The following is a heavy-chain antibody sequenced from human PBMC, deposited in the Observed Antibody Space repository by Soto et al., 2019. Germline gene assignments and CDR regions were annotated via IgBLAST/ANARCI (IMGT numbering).Heavy chain of an antibody. V-gene: IGHV1-58*01. CDR2: IVVGSGNT. CDR1: GFTFTSSA. D-gene: IGHD3-22*01. Sequence: SVKVSCKATGFTFTSSAVQWVRQALGQRLEWIGWIVVGSGNTNYAQKFQGRVTITADESTSTAYMELSSLRSEDTAVYYCAREYYYDNSGYYGNDAFDMLGEGTMVKVSS. CDR3: AREYYYDNSGYYGNDAFDM. J-gene: IGHJ3*02.